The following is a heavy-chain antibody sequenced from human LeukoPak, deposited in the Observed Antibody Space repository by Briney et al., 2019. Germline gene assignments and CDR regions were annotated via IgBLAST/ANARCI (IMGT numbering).Heavy chain of an antibody. D-gene: IGHD2-2*02. CDR1: GYTFTGYY. V-gene: IGHV1-2*02. J-gene: IGHJ5*02. Sequence: VASVKVSCKASGYTFTGYYMHWVRQAPGQGLEWMGWINPNSGGTNYAQKFQGRVTMTRDTSISTAYMELSRLRSDDTAVYYCARDIYHDNWFDPWGQGTLVTVSS. CDR3: ARDIYHDNWFDP. CDR2: INPNSGGT.